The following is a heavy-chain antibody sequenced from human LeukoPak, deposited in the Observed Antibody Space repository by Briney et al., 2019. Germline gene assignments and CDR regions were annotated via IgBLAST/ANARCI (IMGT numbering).Heavy chain of an antibody. V-gene: IGHV3-33*06. CDR1: GFTFSSYG. J-gene: IGHJ6*03. CDR2: IWYDGSNK. CDR3: AKGSGNDPYYYYMDV. Sequence: SGGSLRLPCAASGFTFSSYGMHWVRQAPGKGLEWVAVIWYDGSNKYYADSVKGRFTISRDNSKNTLYLQMNSLRAEDTAVYYCAKGSGNDPYYYYMDVWGKGTTVTVSS. D-gene: IGHD3-3*01.